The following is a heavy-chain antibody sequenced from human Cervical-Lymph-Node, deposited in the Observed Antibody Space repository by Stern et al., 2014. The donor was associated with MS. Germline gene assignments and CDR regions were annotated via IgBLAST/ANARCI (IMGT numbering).Heavy chain of an antibody. Sequence: EVQLVESGGGLVQPGGSLTLSCGASGFNLSKRAMTWVRQSPGRGREWVSAIGVDSDATYYIDSVKGRFTISRDNSRNIVTLQMNSVRVDDTARYYCARGLDNFDLWGQGSLVTVSS. CDR1: GFNLSKRA. CDR2: IGVDSDAT. J-gene: IGHJ4*02. D-gene: IGHD3/OR15-3a*01. CDR3: ARGLDNFDL. V-gene: IGHV3-23*04.